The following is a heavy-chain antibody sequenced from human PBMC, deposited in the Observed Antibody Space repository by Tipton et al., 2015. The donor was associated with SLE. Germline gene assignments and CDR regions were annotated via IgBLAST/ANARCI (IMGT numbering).Heavy chain of an antibody. D-gene: IGHD7-27*01. V-gene: IGHV4-59*01. J-gene: IGHJ3*02. CDR2: IYYSGST. Sequence: TLSLTCTVSGGSISSYYWSWIRQPPGKGLEWIGYIYYSGSTNYNPSLKSRVTISVDTSKNQFSLKLSSVTAADTAVYYCARELGMVAFDIRGQGTMVTVSS. CDR3: ARELGMVAFDI. CDR1: GGSISSYY.